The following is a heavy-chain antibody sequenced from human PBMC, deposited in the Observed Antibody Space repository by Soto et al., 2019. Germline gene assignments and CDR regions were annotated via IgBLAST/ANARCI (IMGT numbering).Heavy chain of an antibody. CDR1: GGSISSSSYY. CDR2: IYYSGIT. V-gene: IGHV4-39*01. CDR3: ARHVTCGSNWRHFDY. D-gene: IGHD6-13*01. J-gene: IGHJ4*02. Sequence: QLQLQESGPGRVTPSGTLSLTCTVSGGSISSSSYYWAWIRQPPGKGLEWIGSIYYSGITYYNPSLINPVTMSVDTSMNQFSLRLISVTAADTAVYYCARHVTCGSNWRHFDYWGQGSLVTVSS.